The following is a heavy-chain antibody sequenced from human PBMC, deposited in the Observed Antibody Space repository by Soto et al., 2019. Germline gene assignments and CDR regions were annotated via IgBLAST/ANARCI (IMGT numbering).Heavy chain of an antibody. CDR3: AKGRREVRRVIITSYWGMDV. CDR1: GFTFSSYA. V-gene: IGHV3-23*01. CDR2: IIGSGGST. J-gene: IGHJ6*02. Sequence: EVQLLESGGGLVQPGGSLRLSCAASGFTFSSYAMSWVRQAPGKGLEWVSGIIGSGGSTYYADSVKGRFTISRDNSKNTLYLQMTSLRAEDTAVYYGAKGRREVRRVIITSYWGMDVWGQGTTVTVSS. D-gene: IGHD3-10*01.